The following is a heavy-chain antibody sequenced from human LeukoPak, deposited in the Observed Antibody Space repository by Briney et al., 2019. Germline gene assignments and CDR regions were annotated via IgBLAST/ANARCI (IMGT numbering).Heavy chain of an antibody. J-gene: IGHJ4*02. D-gene: IGHD3-10*01. CDR1: GYTFTGYY. CDR3: ARGTMVTSHFDF. Sequence: ASVKVSCKASGYTFTGYYMQWVRQAPGQGLEWMGWITPNSGGTNYAQKFQGRVTVTRDTSISTAYMELSRLRSDDTAVYYCARGTMVTSHFDFWGQGTLVTVSS. CDR2: ITPNSGGT. V-gene: IGHV1-2*02.